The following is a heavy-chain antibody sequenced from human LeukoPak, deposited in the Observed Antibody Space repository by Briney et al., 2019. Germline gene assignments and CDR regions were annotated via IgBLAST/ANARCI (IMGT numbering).Heavy chain of an antibody. J-gene: IGHJ6*02. CDR3: ARGWGLDV. V-gene: IGHV5-51*01. Sequence: GESLKISCKGSGYNFTTYWIGWVRRMPGKGLEWMGIMYPGDSDTRYSPSLQGQVTISADKSISTAYLQWSSLTASDTAMYYCARGWGLDVWGQGTTVTVSS. D-gene: IGHD2-15*01. CDR2: MYPGDSDT. CDR1: GYNFTTYW.